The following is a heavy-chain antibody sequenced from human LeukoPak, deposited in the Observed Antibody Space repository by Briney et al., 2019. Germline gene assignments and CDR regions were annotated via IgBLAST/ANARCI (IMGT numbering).Heavy chain of an antibody. D-gene: IGHD1-1*01. CDR2: IYPDDSDT. CDR3: ARRDTTYFDY. V-gene: IGHV5-51*01. CDR1: AYKFSNYW. Sequence: GESLKISCKGAAYKFSNYWIAWVRQRPGEDLEWMGIIYPDDSDTRYSPFFQDLVTISADKSISTAYLQWTSLKASDTAIYYCARRDTTYFDYWGQGSLVTVSS. J-gene: IGHJ4*02.